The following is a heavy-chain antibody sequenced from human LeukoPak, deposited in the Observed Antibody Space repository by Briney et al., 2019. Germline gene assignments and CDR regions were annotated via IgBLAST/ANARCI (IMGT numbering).Heavy chain of an antibody. CDR3: AKAATVTNWYFDL. V-gene: IGHV4-59*08. CDR2: IYYSGST. Sequence: SETLSLTCTVSGGSISHYFWSWIRQPPGKALEWIGYIYYSGSTNYNPSLKSRVTISVDTSKNQFSLKLSSVTAADTAVYYCAKAATVTNWYFDLWGRGTLVTVSS. D-gene: IGHD1-14*01. CDR1: GGSISHYF. J-gene: IGHJ2*01.